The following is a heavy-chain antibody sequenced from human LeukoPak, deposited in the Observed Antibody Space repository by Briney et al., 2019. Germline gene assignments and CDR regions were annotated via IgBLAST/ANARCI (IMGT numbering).Heavy chain of an antibody. V-gene: IGHV4-59*08. CDR1: GGSISSYY. CDR2: IYYSGRT. D-gene: IGHD3-22*01. Sequence: ADTLSLTCTVSGGSISSYYWSWIRQPPGKGLEWIGYIYYSGRTNYNPSLKSRVTISVDTSKNQLSLKLSSVTAADTTVYYCARHFRYYDSSGPAENDAFDIWGQGTMVTVSS. CDR3: ARHFRYYDSSGPAENDAFDI. J-gene: IGHJ3*02.